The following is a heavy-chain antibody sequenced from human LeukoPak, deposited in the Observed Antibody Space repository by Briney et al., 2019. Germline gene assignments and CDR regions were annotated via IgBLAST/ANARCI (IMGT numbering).Heavy chain of an antibody. CDR3: TTLHSMWNGR. D-gene: IGHD1-1*01. V-gene: IGHV3-15*01. Sequence: KAGGSLRLSCAASGFTFINTWMIWVRQAPGKGLEWVGRIKSKTDGGTADYAAPVKGRFAISRDDSTNMVYLQMNSLKTEDTAVYYCTTLHSMWNGRWGQGTLVTVSS. CDR1: GFTFINTW. J-gene: IGHJ4*02. CDR2: IKSKTDGGTA.